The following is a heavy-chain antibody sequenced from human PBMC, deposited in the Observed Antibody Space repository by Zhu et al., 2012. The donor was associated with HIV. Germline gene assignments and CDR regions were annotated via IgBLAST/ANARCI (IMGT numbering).Heavy chain of an antibody. CDR3: ANTRTSGWYSYAFHV. J-gene: IGHJ3*01. V-gene: IGHV4-39*01. D-gene: IGHD6-19*01. Sequence: QVQLHESGPGLVKPSETLSLTCTVSGGTISSSSSFWAWIRQTPGKGLEWIGSIYYGGSTHYNPSLKSRLTISVDTSKNQFSLKLSSVTAADTALYYCANTRTSGWYSYAFHVWGQGTNGHRLF. CDR1: GGTISSSSSF. CDR2: IYYGGST.